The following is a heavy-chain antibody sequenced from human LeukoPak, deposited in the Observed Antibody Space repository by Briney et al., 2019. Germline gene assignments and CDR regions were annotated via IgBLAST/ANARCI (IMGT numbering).Heavy chain of an antibody. CDR2: IYSGGDT. V-gene: IGHV3-53*04. Sequence: PGGSLTLSCAASGFAVTDNYISWVRQAPGKGLEWVSIIYSGGDTNFADSVKGRFAISRHSSKNTLYLQMNSLRAEDTAVYYCARGGFSGYDREAFDIWGQGTLITVPS. CDR3: ARGGFSGYDREAFDI. D-gene: IGHD5-12*01. J-gene: IGHJ3*02. CDR1: GFAVTDNY.